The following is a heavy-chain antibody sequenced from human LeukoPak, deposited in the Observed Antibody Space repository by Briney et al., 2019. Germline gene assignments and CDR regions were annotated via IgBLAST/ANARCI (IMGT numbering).Heavy chain of an antibody. V-gene: IGHV4-59*01. CDR2: IYYSGST. Sequence: PETLSLTCTVSGGSISSYYWSWIRQPPGKGLEWIGYIYYSGSTNYNPSLKSRVTISVDTSKNQFSLKLSSVTAADTAVYYCAREGEGGSGWYPTYYFDYWGQGTLVTVSS. D-gene: IGHD6-19*01. CDR1: GGSISSYY. CDR3: AREGEGGSGWYPTYYFDY. J-gene: IGHJ4*02.